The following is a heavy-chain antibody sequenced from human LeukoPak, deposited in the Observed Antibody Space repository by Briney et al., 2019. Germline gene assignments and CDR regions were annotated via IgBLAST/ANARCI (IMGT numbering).Heavy chain of an antibody. CDR2: INTDGKHT. Sequence: GASLRLSCAASGFTFSRYWMHWVRLVPGKGPVWVSHINTDGKHTTYADSVKGRFTISRDEAKNTLYLQMTSLRAENTALYYCVRDDNYGRGRDYWGQGVLVSVSS. D-gene: IGHD3-10*01. V-gene: IGHV3-74*01. J-gene: IGHJ4*02. CDR1: GFTFSRYW. CDR3: VRDDNYGRGRDY.